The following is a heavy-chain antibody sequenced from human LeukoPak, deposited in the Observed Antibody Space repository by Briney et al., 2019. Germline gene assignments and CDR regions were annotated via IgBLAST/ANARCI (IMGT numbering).Heavy chain of an antibody. CDR2: KSYDGSNK. J-gene: IGHJ4*02. CDR3: AKEGDYVWGSYRSFDY. CDR1: GFTFSSYA. Sequence: GGSLRLSCAASGFTFSSYAMHWVRQAPGKGLEWVAVKSYDGSNKYYADSVKGRFTISRDNSKNTLYLQMNSLRAEDTAVYYCAKEGDYVWGSYRSFDYWGQGTLVTVSS. V-gene: IGHV3-30-3*01. D-gene: IGHD3-16*02.